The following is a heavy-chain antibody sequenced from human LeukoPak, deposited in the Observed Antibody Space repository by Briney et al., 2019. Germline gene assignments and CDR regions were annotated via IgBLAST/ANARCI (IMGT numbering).Heavy chain of an antibody. Sequence: ASVKVSCKASGGTFSSYAISWVRQAPGQGLEWMGRIIPIFGTANYAQKFQGRVTITTDESTSTAYMELSSLRSEDTAVYYCARNGRYNWSYGRHWFDPWGQGTLVTVSS. V-gene: IGHV1-69*05. J-gene: IGHJ5*02. CDR3: ARNGRYNWSYGRHWFDP. CDR2: IIPIFGTA. D-gene: IGHD1-7*01. CDR1: GGTFSSYA.